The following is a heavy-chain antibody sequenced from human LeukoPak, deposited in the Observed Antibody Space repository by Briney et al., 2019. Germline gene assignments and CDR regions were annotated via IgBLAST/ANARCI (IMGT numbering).Heavy chain of an antibody. CDR3: ARTGDSSGPYYYYGMDV. CDR2: MNPNSGNT. D-gene: IGHD3-22*01. V-gene: IGHV1-8*01. J-gene: IGHJ6*02. Sequence: GASVKVSCKASGYTFTSYDINWVRQATGQGLEWMGRMNPNSGNTGYAQKFQGRVTMTRNTSISTACMELSSLRSEDTAVYYCARTGDSSGPYYYYGMDVWGQGTTVTVSS. CDR1: GYTFTSYD.